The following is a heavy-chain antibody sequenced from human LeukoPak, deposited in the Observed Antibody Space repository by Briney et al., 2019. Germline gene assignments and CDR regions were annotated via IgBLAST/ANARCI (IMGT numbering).Heavy chain of an antibody. J-gene: IGHJ4*02. V-gene: IGHV3-9*01. CDR2: ISWNSGSI. Sequence: GGSLRLSCAASGFTFDDYAMHWVRQAPGKGLEWVSGISWNSGSIGYADSVKGRFTISRDNAKNSLYLQMNSLRAEDTALYYCAKSEGILTGYPPDYWGQGTLVTVSS. CDR3: AKSEGILTGYPPDY. CDR1: GFTFDDYA. D-gene: IGHD3-9*01.